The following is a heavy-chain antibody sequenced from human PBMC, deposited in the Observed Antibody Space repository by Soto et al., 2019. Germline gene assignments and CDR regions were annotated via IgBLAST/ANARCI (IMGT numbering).Heavy chain of an antibody. CDR3: ARGPRASSGGTGAY. D-gene: IGHD2-2*01. V-gene: IGHV3-74*01. Sequence: EVQLVESGGGLVQPGGSLRLSCAASGFSFDSYWMHWVRQAPGQGPVWVSRIDYDGTTTNYADSVKGRFTISRDNAKNTLYLQMNSLRPEDTAAYYCARGPRASSGGTGAYWGQGTLVPVSS. CDR2: IDYDGTTT. CDR1: GFSFDSYW. J-gene: IGHJ1*01.